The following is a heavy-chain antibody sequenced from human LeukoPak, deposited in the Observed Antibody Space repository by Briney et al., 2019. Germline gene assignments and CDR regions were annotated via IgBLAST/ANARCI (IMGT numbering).Heavy chain of an antibody. CDR1: GGSISSYY. J-gene: IGHJ6*02. Sequence: SETLSLTCTVSGGSISSYYWSWIRQPPGKGLEWIGYIYYSGSTNYNPSLKSRVTISVDTSKNQFSLKLSSVTAADTAVYYCARELGYCSSTSCYASYYYGMDVWGQGTTVTVSS. V-gene: IGHV4-59*01. D-gene: IGHD2-2*01. CDR3: ARELGYCSSTSCYASYYYGMDV. CDR2: IYYSGST.